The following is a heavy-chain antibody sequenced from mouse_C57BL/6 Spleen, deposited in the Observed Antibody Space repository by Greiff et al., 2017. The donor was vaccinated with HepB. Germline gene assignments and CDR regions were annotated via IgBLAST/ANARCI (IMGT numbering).Heavy chain of an antibody. Sequence: QVQLQQSGAELMKPGASVKLSCKATGYTFTGYWIEWVKQRPGHGLEWIGEILPGSGSTNYNEKFKGKATFTADTSSNTAYMQLSSLTTEDSAIYYCASPIYYDYDGFAYWGQGTLVTVSA. V-gene: IGHV1-9*01. J-gene: IGHJ3*01. D-gene: IGHD2-4*01. CDR1: GYTFTGYW. CDR2: ILPGSGST. CDR3: ASPIYYDYDGFAY.